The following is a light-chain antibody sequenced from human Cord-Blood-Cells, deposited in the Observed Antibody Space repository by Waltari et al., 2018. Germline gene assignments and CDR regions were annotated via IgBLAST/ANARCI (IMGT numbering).Light chain of an antibody. Sequence: AIRITPSPSSLSASTGDRVTITLRASQGISSYLAWYQQKPGKAPKLLIYAASTLQSGVPSRFSGSGSGTDFTLTISCLQSEDFATYYCQQYYSYPPWTFGQGTKVEIK. V-gene: IGKV1-8*01. CDR3: QQYYSYPPWT. J-gene: IGKJ1*01. CDR1: QGISSY. CDR2: AAS.